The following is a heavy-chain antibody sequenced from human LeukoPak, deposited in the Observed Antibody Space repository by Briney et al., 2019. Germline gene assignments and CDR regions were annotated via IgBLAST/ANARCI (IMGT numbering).Heavy chain of an antibody. Sequence: PGGSLRLSCAASGFTFSSYSMNWVRQAPGKGLEWVSSISSSSSYIYYADSVKGRFTISRDNAKNSLYLQMNSLRAEDTAVYYCARDQGSSWAGLMVAFDIWGQGTMVTVSS. V-gene: IGHV3-21*01. CDR3: ARDQGSSWAGLMVAFDI. J-gene: IGHJ3*02. CDR1: GFTFSSYS. D-gene: IGHD6-13*01. CDR2: ISSSSSYI.